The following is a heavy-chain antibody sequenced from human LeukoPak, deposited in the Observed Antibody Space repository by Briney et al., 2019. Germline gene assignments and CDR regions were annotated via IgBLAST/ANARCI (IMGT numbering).Heavy chain of an antibody. V-gene: IGHV3-20*04. CDR3: AREGDILTGYYDY. J-gene: IGHJ4*02. D-gene: IGHD3-9*01. CDR1: GFTFSSYS. Sequence: PGGSLRLSCAASGFTFSSYSMNWVRQAPGKGLEWVSGINWNGGSTGYADSVKGRFTISRDNAKNSLYLQMNSLRAEDTALYYCAREGDILTGYYDYWGQGTLVTVSS. CDR2: INWNGGST.